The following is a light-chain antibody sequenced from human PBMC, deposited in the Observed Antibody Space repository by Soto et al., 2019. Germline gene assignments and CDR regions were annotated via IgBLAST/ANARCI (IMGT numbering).Light chain of an antibody. CDR2: EVT. CDR1: SSDVGGYDY. Sequence: QSGLTQPPSASLSPGQSVTISCTGTSSDVGGYDYVSWYQQHPGKAPKLMIYEVTIRPSGVSDRFSGSKSGNTASLTVSGLQAEDEADYYCSSYTGGNPSYVFGTGAKVTVL. V-gene: IGLV2-8*01. CDR3: SSYTGGNPSYV. J-gene: IGLJ1*01.